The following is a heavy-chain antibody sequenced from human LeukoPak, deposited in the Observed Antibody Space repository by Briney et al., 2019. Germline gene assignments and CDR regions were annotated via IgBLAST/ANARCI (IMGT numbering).Heavy chain of an antibody. D-gene: IGHD3-3*01. Sequence: SVKVSCKASGGTFTSYAISWVRQAPGQGLEWMGGIIPIFGTANYAQKFQGRVTITADESTSTAYMELSSLRSEDTAVYYCARGSHYDFWSGYPLREDYYYYGMDVWGQGTTVTVSS. J-gene: IGHJ6*02. V-gene: IGHV1-69*13. CDR3: ARGSHYDFWSGYPLREDYYYYGMDV. CDR2: IIPIFGTA. CDR1: GGTFTSYA.